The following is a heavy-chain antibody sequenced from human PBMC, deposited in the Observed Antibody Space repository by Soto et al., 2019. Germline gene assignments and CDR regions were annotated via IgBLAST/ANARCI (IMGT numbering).Heavy chain of an antibody. V-gene: IGHV4-30-4*01. CDR2: IYYRGSY. CDR3: ARGPPTYFYDSSGYYPFHY. CDR1: GCSMSSGDYY. Sequence: SEALSLTCPVSGCSMSSGDYYWSWIRQPPGKGLEWIGYIYYRGSYYYNPSLKSRITISIDTSKNQFSLKLSSVTAADTAVYYCARGPPTYFYDSSGYYPFHYWGQGTLVTVSS. D-gene: IGHD3-22*01. J-gene: IGHJ4*02.